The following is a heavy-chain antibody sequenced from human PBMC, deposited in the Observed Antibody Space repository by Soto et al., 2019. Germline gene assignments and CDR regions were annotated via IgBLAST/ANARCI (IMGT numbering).Heavy chain of an antibody. Sequence: EVQLVQSGAEVKKPGESLKISCKGSGYSFTSYWIGWVRQMPGKGLEWMGIIYPGDSDTRYSPSFQGQVTISADKSTGTAYLQWSRLKASDTAMYYCARTSAAGKYYYGMDVWGQGTTVTVSS. J-gene: IGHJ6*02. CDR2: IYPGDSDT. D-gene: IGHD6-13*01. CDR3: ARTSAAGKYYYGMDV. CDR1: GYSFTSYW. V-gene: IGHV5-51*01.